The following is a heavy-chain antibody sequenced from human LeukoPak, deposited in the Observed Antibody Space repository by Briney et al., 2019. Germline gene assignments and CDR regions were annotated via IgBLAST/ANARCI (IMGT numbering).Heavy chain of an antibody. D-gene: IGHD1-26*01. V-gene: IGHV3-21*01. CDR2: ISISSNYI. CDR3: ARGWEGYFDY. Sequence: GGSLRLSCAASGFTFSRYSMNWVRQAPGKGLEGVSSISISSNYIYYTDSVKGRCTISRDNGKNSLYLQMNSLRAEDTAVYYCARGWEGYFDYWGQGTLVTVSS. J-gene: IGHJ4*02. CDR1: GFTFSRYS.